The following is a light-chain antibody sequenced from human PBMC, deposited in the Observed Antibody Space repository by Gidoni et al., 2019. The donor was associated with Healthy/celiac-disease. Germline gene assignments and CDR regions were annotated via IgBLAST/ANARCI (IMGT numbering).Light chain of an antibody. CDR2: DAS. CDR3: QQQKNWNPIT. J-gene: IGKJ5*01. CDR1: QSVSSN. V-gene: IGKV3-15*01. Sequence: EIVMTQSPATLSVSPGERATLSCRASQSVSSNLAWYQQKPGQAPRLLIYDASTRATGIPARFSGSGCGTELTLTISSLQSEDLEVDYCQQQKNWNPITFGQGTRLEIK.